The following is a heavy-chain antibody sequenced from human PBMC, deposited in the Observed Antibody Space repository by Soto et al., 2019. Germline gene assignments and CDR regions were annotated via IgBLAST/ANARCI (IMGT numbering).Heavy chain of an antibody. CDR1: GRSFSGYY. CDR2: INHTGST. V-gene: IGHV4-34*01. J-gene: IGHJ6*03. D-gene: IGHD6-6*01. Sequence: PSETLSLTCAVYGRSFSGYYWSWIRQSPGKGLEWIGEINHTGSTNYNPSLKSRATISVDTSKNQFSLKLNSVTAADTAVYYCATQAPYSSSPYYYYYLDVWGKGTTVTVSS. CDR3: ATQAPYSSSPYYYYYLDV.